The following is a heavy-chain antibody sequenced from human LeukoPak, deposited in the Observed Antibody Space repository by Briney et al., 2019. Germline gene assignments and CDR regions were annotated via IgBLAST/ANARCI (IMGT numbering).Heavy chain of an antibody. D-gene: IGHD2/OR15-2a*01. CDR2: ISYDGSNK. Sequence: GGSLRLSCAVSGFTFSSYGMHWVRQAPGKGLEWVAVISYDGSNKYYADSVKDRFTISRDNSKNTLYLQMNSLRAEDTAVYYCAKDLSLGLDYWGQGTLVTVSS. V-gene: IGHV3-30*18. CDR1: GFTFSSYG. CDR3: AKDLSLGLDY. J-gene: IGHJ4*02.